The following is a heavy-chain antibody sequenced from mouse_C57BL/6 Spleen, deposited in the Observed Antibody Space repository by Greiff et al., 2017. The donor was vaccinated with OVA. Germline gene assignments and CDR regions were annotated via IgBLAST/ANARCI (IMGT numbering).Heavy chain of an antibody. D-gene: IGHD1-1*01. CDR3: ARCNLGTTVAPFDY. CDR1: GYSFTDYN. Sequence: VQLQQSGPELVKPGASVKISCKASGYSFTDYNMNWVKQSNGKSLEWIGVINPNYGTTSYNQKFKGKATLTVDQSSSTAYMQLNSLTSEDSAVYDCARCNLGTTVAPFDYWGQGTTLTVSS. J-gene: IGHJ2*01. V-gene: IGHV1-39*01. CDR2: INPNYGTT.